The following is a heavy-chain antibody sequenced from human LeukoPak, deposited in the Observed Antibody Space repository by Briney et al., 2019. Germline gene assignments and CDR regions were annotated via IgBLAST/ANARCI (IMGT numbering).Heavy chain of an antibody. V-gene: IGHV3-73*01. CDR3: TSFDWDYVWGSYRPL. CDR1: GFTFSGSA. CDR2: IRSKANSYAT. Sequence: GGSLRLSCAASGFTFSGSAMHWVRQASGKGLEWVGRIRSKANSYATAYAASVKGRFTISRDDSKNTAYLQMNSLKTEDTAVYYRTSFDWDYVWGSYRPLWGQGTLATVSS. D-gene: IGHD3-16*02. J-gene: IGHJ4*02.